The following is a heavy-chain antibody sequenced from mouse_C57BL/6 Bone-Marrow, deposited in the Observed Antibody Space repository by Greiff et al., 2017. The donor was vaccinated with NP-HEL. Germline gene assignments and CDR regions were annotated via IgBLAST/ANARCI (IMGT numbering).Heavy chain of an antibody. CDR1: GFTFSSYA. Sequence: EVKVVESGGGLVKPGGSLKLSCAASGFTFSSYAMSWVRQTPEKRLAWVATISDGGSYTYYPDNVKGRFTISRDNAKNNLYLQMSHLKSEDTAMYYGARVDYYYGSSYVGNYWGQGTTLTVSS. CDR2: ISDGGSYT. CDR3: ARVDYYYGSSYVGNY. D-gene: IGHD1-1*01. J-gene: IGHJ2*01. V-gene: IGHV5-4*03.